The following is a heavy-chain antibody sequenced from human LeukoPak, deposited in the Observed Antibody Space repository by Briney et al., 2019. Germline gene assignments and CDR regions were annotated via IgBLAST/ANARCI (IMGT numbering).Heavy chain of an antibody. J-gene: IGHJ4*02. CDR3: ARGGYSSSSFDY. CDR2: ISSSSSCI. CDR1: GFTFSSYS. Sequence: GGSLRLSCAASGFTFSSYSMNWVRQAPGKGLEWVSSISSSSSCIYYADSVKGRFTISRDNAKNSLYLQMNSLRAEDTAVYYCARGGYSSSSFDYWGQGTLVTVSS. D-gene: IGHD6-6*01. V-gene: IGHV3-21*01.